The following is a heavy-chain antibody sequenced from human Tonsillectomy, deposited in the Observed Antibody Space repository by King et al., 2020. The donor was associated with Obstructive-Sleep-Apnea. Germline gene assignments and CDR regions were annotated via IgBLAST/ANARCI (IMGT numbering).Heavy chain of an antibody. J-gene: IGHJ4*02. CDR1: GDSFTNYW. CDR2: IYPGDSDT. Sequence: QLVQSGAEVKKPGESLKISCKGSGDSFTNYWIAWVRQMPGKGLEWMGIIYPGDSDTRYNPSFQGQFTISADKSISTAYLQWSSLKASDTAIYYCARRYSGATSFDYWGQGTLVTVSP. D-gene: IGHD5-12*01. CDR3: ARRYSGATSFDY. V-gene: IGHV5-51*01.